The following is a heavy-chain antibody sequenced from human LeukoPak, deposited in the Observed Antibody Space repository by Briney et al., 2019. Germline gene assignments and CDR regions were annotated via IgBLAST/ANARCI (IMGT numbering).Heavy chain of an antibody. Sequence: AGGSLSLYCTASGFSISGYWMSWLRQAPGKGLEWVASIKQDESEKYYVDSVKGRFTVSRDNAENSLYLQMDSLRAEDTAGYYCARLTSGVTTFVYWGQGTLVTVSS. CDR3: ARLTSGVTTFVY. D-gene: IGHD1-1*01. CDR2: IKQDESEK. V-gene: IGHV3-7*01. CDR1: GFSISGYW. J-gene: IGHJ4*02.